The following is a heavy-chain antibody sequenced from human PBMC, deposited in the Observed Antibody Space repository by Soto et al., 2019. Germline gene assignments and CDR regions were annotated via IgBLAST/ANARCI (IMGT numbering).Heavy chain of an antibody. CDR2: ISSSSSYI. CDR3: ARVAY. V-gene: IGHV3-21*01. Sequence: GGSLRLSCAASGFTFSSYSMNWVRQAPGKGLEWVSSISSSSSYIYYADSVKSRFTISRDNAQNSLFLQMNTLRPEDTAMYYCARVAYWGPGTQVTVSS. J-gene: IGHJ4*02. CDR1: GFTFSSYS.